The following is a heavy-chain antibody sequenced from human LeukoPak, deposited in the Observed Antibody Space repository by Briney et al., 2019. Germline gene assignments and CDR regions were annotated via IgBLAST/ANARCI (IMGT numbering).Heavy chain of an antibody. CDR2: INHSGST. Sequence: SETLSLTRAVYGGSFSAYYWSWIRQPPGKGLEWIGEINHSGSTNYNPSLKSRVAISVDTSRNQFSLRLSSVTAADTAVYYCARGQRITMTDWGQGTLVTVSS. J-gene: IGHJ4*02. CDR1: GGSFSAYY. V-gene: IGHV4-34*01. D-gene: IGHD3-22*01. CDR3: ARGQRITMTD.